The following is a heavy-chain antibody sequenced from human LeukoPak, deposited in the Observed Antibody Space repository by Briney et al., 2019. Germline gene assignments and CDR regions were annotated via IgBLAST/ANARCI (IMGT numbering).Heavy chain of an antibody. J-gene: IGHJ3*02. D-gene: IGHD3-22*01. Sequence: SETLSLTCTVSGGSTSSGDYYWSWIRQPPGTGLEWIGYIYYSGSTYYNPSLKSRVTISVDTSKNQFSLKLSSVTAADTAVYYCARTYYYDSSGYYYVPNYAFDIWGQGTMVTVSS. CDR1: GGSTSSGDYY. V-gene: IGHV4-30-4*01. CDR2: IYYSGST. CDR3: ARTYYYDSSGYYYVPNYAFDI.